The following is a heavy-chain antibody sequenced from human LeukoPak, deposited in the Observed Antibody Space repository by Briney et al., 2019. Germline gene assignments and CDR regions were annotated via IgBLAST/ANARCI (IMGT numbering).Heavy chain of an antibody. D-gene: IGHD5-24*01. CDR3: ATLGMATAADAFDI. CDR1: GFTFSSYA. J-gene: IGHJ3*02. CDR2: ISYDGSNK. V-gene: IGHV3-30*04. Sequence: GGSLRLSCAASGFTFSSYAMHWVRQAPGKGLEWVAVISYDGSNKYYADSVKGRFTISRDNSKNTLYLQMNSLRAEDTAVYYCATLGMATAADAFDIWGQGTMVTVSS.